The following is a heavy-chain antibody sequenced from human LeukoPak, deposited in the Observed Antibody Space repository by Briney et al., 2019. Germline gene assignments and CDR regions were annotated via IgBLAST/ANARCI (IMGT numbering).Heavy chain of an antibody. D-gene: IGHD6-13*01. V-gene: IGHV3-11*01. Sequence: PGGSLRLSCAASGFTFSDYYMSWIRQAPGKGLEWVSYISSSGSTIYYADSVKGRFTISRDNAKNSLYLQMNSLRAEDTAVYYCAKKNGYSSSYYYYGMDVWGQGTTVTVSS. CDR3: AKKNGYSSSYYYYGMDV. J-gene: IGHJ6*02. CDR2: ISSSGSTI. CDR1: GFTFSDYY.